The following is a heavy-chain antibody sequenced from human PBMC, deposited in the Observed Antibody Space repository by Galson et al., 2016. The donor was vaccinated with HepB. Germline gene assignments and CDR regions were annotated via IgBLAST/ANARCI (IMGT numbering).Heavy chain of an antibody. CDR1: GGSISSGGDH. Sequence: ILSLTCIVSGGSISSGGDHWSWIRQHPGKGLEWIAYIYYSGSTYYNPSLKSRVTISVDTSKNQFSLKLSSVTAADTAVYYCARVGRLDFWSGFYVPPFDYWGQGILVTVSS. J-gene: IGHJ4*02. D-gene: IGHD3-3*01. CDR2: IYYSGST. V-gene: IGHV4-31*03. CDR3: ARVGRLDFWSGFYVPPFDY.